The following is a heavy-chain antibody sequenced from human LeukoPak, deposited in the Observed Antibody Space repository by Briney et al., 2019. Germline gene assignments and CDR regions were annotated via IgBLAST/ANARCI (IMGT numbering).Heavy chain of an antibody. V-gene: IGHV1-8*02. CDR2: MNPNSGNT. CDR1: GYTFTSYY. CDR3: VRGTTMVRGVHPLGYYGMDV. Sequence: ASVKVSCKASGYTFTSYYMHWVRQASGQGLEWMGWMNPNSGNTVNAQKFQGRVTMTGDTSISTAYMELRNLRSEDTAVYYCVRGTTMVRGVHPLGYYGMDVWGQGATVTVSS. J-gene: IGHJ6*02. D-gene: IGHD3-10*01.